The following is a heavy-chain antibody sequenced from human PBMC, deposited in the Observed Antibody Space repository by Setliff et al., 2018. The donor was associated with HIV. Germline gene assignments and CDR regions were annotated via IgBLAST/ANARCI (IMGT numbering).Heavy chain of an antibody. D-gene: IGHD3-22*01. J-gene: IGHJ4*02. CDR1: GSSINSTFR. CDR2: VSSTGST. Sequence: KTSETLSLTCDVSGSSINSTFRWGWIRQSPGKGLVWIGSVSSTGSTNYNPSLMSRLTMSVDTSKNHFSLKLSSVTAADTAVYYCARDYYDKSGFPHYYFDYWGQGALVPSPQ. CDR3: ARDYYDKSGFPHYYFDY. V-gene: IGHV4-38-2*02.